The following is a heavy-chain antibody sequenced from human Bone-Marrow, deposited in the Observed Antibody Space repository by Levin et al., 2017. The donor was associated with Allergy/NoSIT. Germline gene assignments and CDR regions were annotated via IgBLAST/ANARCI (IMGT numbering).Heavy chain of an antibody. J-gene: IGHJ6*02. V-gene: IGHV3-33*01. CDR1: GFTFSSYG. Sequence: AGGSLRLSCAASGFTFSSYGMHWVRQAPGKGLEWVALIWSDGSTKYFADSVKGRVTISRDNSKTTMFLQMNSLRNDDTAVYYCARDTAGYYYALDVWGQGTTVTVSS. CDR3: ARDTAGYYYALDV. CDR2: IWSDGSTK. D-gene: IGHD3-9*01.